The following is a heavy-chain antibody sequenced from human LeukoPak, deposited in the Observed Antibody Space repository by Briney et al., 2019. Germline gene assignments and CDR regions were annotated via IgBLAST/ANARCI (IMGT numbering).Heavy chain of an antibody. V-gene: IGHV3-48*01. D-gene: IGHD6-13*01. CDR3: ARDQVAAADDAFDI. J-gene: IGHJ3*02. CDR2: ISSSSSTI. Sequence: GGSLRLSCAASGFTFSSYSMNWVRQAPGKGLEWVSYISSSSSTIYYADSVKGRFTISRDNAKNSLHLQMSSLRAEDTAVYYCARDQVAAADDAFDIWGQGTMVTVSS. CDR1: GFTFSSYS.